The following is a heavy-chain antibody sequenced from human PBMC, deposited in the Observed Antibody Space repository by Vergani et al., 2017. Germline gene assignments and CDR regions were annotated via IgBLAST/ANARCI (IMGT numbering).Heavy chain of an antibody. CDR1: GFTFSSYW. V-gene: IGHV3-21*01. CDR2: ISSSSSYI. J-gene: IGHJ3*02. CDR3: ARASLDAFDI. D-gene: IGHD2-2*01. Sequence: EVQLVESGGGLVQPGGSLRLSCAASGFTFSSYWMHWVRQAPGKGLEWVSSISSSSSYIYYADSVKGRFTISRDNAKNSLYLQMNSLRAEDTAVYYCARASLDAFDIWGQGTMVTVSS.